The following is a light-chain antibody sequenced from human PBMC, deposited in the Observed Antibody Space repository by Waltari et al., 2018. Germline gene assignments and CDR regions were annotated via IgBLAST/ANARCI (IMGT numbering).Light chain of an antibody. CDR2: QDS. J-gene: IGLJ3*02. CDR1: KLGDKY. V-gene: IGLV3-1*01. Sequence: SYELTQPPSVSVSPGQTASITCSGDKLGDKYACWYQQKPGQSPVLGIHQDSKRPSGVRDRFSCSNSGNTATLAISGTQAMDEADYYCQAWDSSTRVFGGGTKLTVL. CDR3: QAWDSSTRV.